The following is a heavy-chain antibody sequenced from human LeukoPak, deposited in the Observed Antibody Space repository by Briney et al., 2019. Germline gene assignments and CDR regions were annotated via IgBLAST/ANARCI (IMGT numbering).Heavy chain of an antibody. J-gene: IGHJ6*02. CDR2: ISSGSSAI. CDR3: ARDHTVVTSRGTYYYGMDV. D-gene: IGHD2-21*02. CDR1: GFTFSSYA. V-gene: IGHV3-48*01. Sequence: GGSLRLSCAASGFTFSSYAMNWVRQAPGKGLEWVSYISSGSSAIYYADSVKGRFTISRDNAKNSLYLQMNSLRAEDTAVYYCARDHTVVTSRGTYYYGMDVWGQGTTVTVSS.